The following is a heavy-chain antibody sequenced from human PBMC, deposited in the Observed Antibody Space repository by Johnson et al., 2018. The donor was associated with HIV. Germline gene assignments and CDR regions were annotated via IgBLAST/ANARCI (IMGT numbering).Heavy chain of an antibody. V-gene: IGHV3-30*02. CDR2: IRYDGSNK. D-gene: IGHD3-22*01. CDR3: AKGAYYDSSGPPAFDI. CDR1: GFTFSSYG. J-gene: IGHJ3*02. Sequence: QVQLVESGGGVVQPGGSLRLSCAASGFTFSSYGMHWVRQAQGKGLEWVAFIRYDGSNKYYADSVKGRFTITRDNSKNTLYLQMNSLRAEDTAVYYCAKGAYYDSSGPPAFDIWGQGTMVTVSS.